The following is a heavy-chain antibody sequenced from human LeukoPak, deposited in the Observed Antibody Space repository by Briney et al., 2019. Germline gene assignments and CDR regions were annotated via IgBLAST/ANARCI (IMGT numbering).Heavy chain of an antibody. CDR3: ATALAYCGGDCYPNYFDY. CDR2: IYYSGST. J-gene: IGHJ4*02. D-gene: IGHD2-21*02. CDR1: GGSISSGGYY. V-gene: IGHV4-31*03. Sequence: PSQTLSLTRTVSGGSISSGGYYWSCIRQHPGKGLEWIGYIYYSGSTYYNPSLKSRVTISVDTPKNQFSLKLSSVTAADTAVYYCATALAYCGGDCYPNYFDYWGQGTLGPVSS.